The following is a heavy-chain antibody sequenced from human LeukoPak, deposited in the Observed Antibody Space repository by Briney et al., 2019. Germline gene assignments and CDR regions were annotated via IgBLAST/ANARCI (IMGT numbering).Heavy chain of an antibody. CDR2: IKDDGSGK. Sequence: GGSLRLSCAASGFRFNTYWMNWVRQAPGKGLEWVANIKDDGSGKYYVDSLKGRFTISRDNAKNSLYLQMNSLTAEDTAIYYCAKATGTLGNWGQGTLVTVSS. D-gene: IGHD1-1*01. CDR1: GFRFNTYW. V-gene: IGHV3-7*03. CDR3: AKATGTLGN. J-gene: IGHJ4*02.